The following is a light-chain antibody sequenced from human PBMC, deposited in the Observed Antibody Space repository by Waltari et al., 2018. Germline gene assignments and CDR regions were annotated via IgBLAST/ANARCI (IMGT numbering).Light chain of an antibody. V-gene: IGLV3-21*02. CDR2: DDG. CDR1: SIGTTS. Sequence: SYVLTQPPSVSVAPGQTATITCAGDSIGTTSVHWYQQTPGQAPVRVVLDDGDRPSGIPERFSGSNSGTTATLTISRAEAGDEADYFCQVWHIGSDRVVFGGGTRLTVL. J-gene: IGLJ2*01. CDR3: QVWHIGSDRVV.